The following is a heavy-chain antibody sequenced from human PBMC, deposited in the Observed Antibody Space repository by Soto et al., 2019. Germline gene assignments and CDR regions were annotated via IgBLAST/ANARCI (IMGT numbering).Heavy chain of an antibody. Sequence: QLQLQGSGPGLVKPSETLSLTCTVSGASIRGSTYYWVWIRQPPGMGLEWIGSVYYSGTAYYNPSLKSRVTISVDTSKNLFSLKMTSVTAADTAVYYCARQGDGGTLTVANWYFDLWGRGTLVTVSS. V-gene: IGHV4-39*01. CDR2: VYYSGTA. D-gene: IGHD1-7*01. CDR3: ARQGDGGTLTVANWYFDL. J-gene: IGHJ2*01. CDR1: GASIRGSTYY.